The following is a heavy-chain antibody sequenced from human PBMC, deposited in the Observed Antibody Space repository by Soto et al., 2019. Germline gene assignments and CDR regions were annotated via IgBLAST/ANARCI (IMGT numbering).Heavy chain of an antibody. CDR3: ASVSGTYLPDY. D-gene: IGHD6-19*01. Sequence: QVQLVQSGAEEKKPGASVKVSCKASGYTFTNYAMHWVRQAPGQRLEWMGWINAGNGNTKYSQKFQGRVTITRDTSASTSYMELSRLRSEDTAVYYCASVSGTYLPDYWGQGTLVTVSS. J-gene: IGHJ4*02. CDR1: GYTFTNYA. V-gene: IGHV1-3*05. CDR2: INAGNGNT.